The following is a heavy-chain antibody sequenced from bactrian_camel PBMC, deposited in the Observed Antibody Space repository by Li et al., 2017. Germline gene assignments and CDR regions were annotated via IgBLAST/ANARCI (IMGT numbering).Heavy chain of an antibody. J-gene: IGHJ4*01. D-gene: IGHD3*01. CDR1: GYLSRRYW. CDR2: IESGDGGS. V-gene: IGHV3S1*01. CDR3: AAGFPANIWVATDYNY. Sequence: HVQLVESGGGSVQAGGSLRLSCAASGYLSRRYWMTWFRQAPGQEREGVAAIESGDGGSFVHDSVKGRFTISQNNAKNTLYLQMNSLKPEDTAIYYCAAGFPANIWVATDYNYWGQGTQVTVS.